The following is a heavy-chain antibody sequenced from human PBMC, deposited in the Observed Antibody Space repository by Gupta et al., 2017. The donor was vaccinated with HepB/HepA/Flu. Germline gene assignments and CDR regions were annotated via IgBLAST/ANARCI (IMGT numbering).Heavy chain of an antibody. J-gene: IGHJ5*02. D-gene: IGHD2-2*01. Sequence: QVQLVQSGAEVKKPGSSVKVSCMASGGTFSSYAISWVRQAPGQGVEWMGRSIPMLGIANYGQRFQGRVTITEDKSTRTAYMELGSVRSEDTAVYYCARSGGDMVVVPAAKRLRVSWFGPWGQGTLVTVSS. CDR1: GGTFSSYA. V-gene: IGHV1-69*04. CDR2: SIPMLGIA. CDR3: ARSGGDMVVVPAAKRLRVSWFGP.